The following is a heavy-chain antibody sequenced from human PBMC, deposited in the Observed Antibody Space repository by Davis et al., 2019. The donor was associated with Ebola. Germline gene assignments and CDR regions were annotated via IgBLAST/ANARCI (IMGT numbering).Heavy chain of an antibody. CDR1: AFSAKDVW. CDR2: ISGSGNTT. J-gene: IGHJ5*02. Sequence: GESLKISCTASAFSAKDVWMSWVRQAPGKGLEWVSSISGSGNTTYYADSVEGRFTISRDNSKNTLSLQMDSVRGEDTAVYYCAKDKGFWVPPDWFGPWGQGVQVTVSS. CDR3: AKDKGFWVPPDWFGP. D-gene: IGHD3-16*01. V-gene: IGHV3-23*01.